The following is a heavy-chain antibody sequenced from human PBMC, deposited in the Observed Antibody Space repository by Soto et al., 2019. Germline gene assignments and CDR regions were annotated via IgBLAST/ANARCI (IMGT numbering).Heavy chain of an antibody. CDR2: IYHSGST. Sequence: PSETLSLTCAVSGGSIRSSNWWSWVRQPPGKGLEWIGEIYHSGSTNCNPSLKSRVTISVDKSKNQFSLKLSSVTAADTAVYYCARVWCSSTSCYQGYYYYYGMDVWGQGTTVTVSS. V-gene: IGHV4-4*02. J-gene: IGHJ6*02. D-gene: IGHD2-2*01. CDR3: ARVWCSSTSCYQGYYYYYGMDV. CDR1: GGSIRSSNW.